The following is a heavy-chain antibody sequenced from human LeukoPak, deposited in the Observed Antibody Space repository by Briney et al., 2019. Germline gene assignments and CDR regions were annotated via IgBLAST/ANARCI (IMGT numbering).Heavy chain of an antibody. CDR1: GGSISNYY. Sequence: SETLSLTCTVSGGSISNYYWNWIRQPPGKGLEWIGYVSYSGSTNYNPSLKSRVTISLYTSKNQFSLKLSSVTAADTAVYYCARNPTSGWYVYWGQGTLVTVSS. D-gene: IGHD6-19*01. J-gene: IGHJ4*02. CDR3: ARNPTSGWYVY. V-gene: IGHV4-59*12. CDR2: VSYSGST.